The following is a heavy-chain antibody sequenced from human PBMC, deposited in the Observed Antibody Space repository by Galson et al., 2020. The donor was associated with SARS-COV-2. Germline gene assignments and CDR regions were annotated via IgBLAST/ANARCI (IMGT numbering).Heavy chain of an antibody. J-gene: IGHJ4*02. Sequence: ETSEPLSLTCTVSAGSISSYYWSWIRQPPGKGLEWIGSIYYSGSTNYNPSLKSRVTISVDTSKNQFSLKLSSVTAADTAVYYCARELDYWGQGTLVTVSS. CDR2: IYYSGST. CDR3: ARELDY. V-gene: IGHV4-59*01. CDR1: AGSISSYY.